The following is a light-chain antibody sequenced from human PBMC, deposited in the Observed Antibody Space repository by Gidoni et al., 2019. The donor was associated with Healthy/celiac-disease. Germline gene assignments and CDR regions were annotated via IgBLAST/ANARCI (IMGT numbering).Light chain of an antibody. CDR3: SSYAGSNNLV. J-gene: IGLJ2*01. Sequence: QSALTQPPSASGSPGQSVTISCTGTSSDVGGYNYVSWYQPHSGKAPKLMIYEVSKRPSGVPDRFSGSKSGNTASLTVSGLQAEDEADYYCSSYAGSNNLVFGGGTKLTVL. V-gene: IGLV2-8*01. CDR1: SSDVGGYNY. CDR2: EVS.